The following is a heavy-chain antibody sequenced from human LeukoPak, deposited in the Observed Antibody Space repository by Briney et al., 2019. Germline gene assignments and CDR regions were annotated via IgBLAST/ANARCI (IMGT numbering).Heavy chain of an antibody. J-gene: IGHJ5*02. V-gene: IGHV1-46*01. CDR3: ARDPGSSWYVRWFDP. D-gene: IGHD6-13*01. CDR1: GYTFTSYH. CDR2: INPGGGAT. Sequence: ASVKVSCKASGYTFTSYHIHWVRQAPGQGLEWMGIINPGGGATSYAQKFQGRVTMTRDTSTSTVYMELSSLRSEDTAVYYCARDPGSSWYVRWFDPWGQGTLVTVSS.